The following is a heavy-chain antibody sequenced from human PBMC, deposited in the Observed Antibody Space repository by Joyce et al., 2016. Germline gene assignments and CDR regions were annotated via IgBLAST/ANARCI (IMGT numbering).Heavy chain of an antibody. CDR1: GGPISGYY. J-gene: IGHJ4*02. CDR3: ARDVKRGYFDY. Sequence: QVQLQESGPGLVKFSETLSLTCTVSGGPISGYYWSWIRQPPGKGLEWIGYIYYSGSPNYNPSLKSRVTISVDTSKSQFSLKLSSVTTADTAVYYCARDVKRGYFDYWGQGTLVTVSS. V-gene: IGHV4-59*01. CDR2: IYYSGSP.